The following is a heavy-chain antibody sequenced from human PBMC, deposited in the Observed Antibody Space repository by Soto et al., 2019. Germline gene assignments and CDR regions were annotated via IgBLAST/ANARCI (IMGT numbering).Heavy chain of an antibody. Sequence: QVHLEQSGAEVKKPGSSVKVSCKAAGGTFSTYTLIWVRQAPGQGLEWMGRIIPMLTVTNSAQKFQGRVTLVAEKSTSPAFMELTSLTSDDTAVYYCSIGSWSAETFDVWGQGTMVTVSS. CDR3: SIGSWSAETFDV. D-gene: IGHD2-2*01. CDR2: IIPMLTVT. J-gene: IGHJ3*01. CDR1: GGTFSTYT. V-gene: IGHV1-69*02.